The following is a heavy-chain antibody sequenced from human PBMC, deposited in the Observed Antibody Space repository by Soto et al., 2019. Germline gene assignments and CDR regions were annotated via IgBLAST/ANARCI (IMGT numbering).Heavy chain of an antibody. V-gene: IGHV1-18*01. CDR2: ISAYNGDT. Sequence: APVKVSCKASGDTFTNYYINWVRQAPGQGLEWMGWISAYNGDTNYAQKLQGRVTMTTDTSTSTAYMELRSLRSDDTAVYYCARSGLIDPVFVVVHTPLDPWGQGTSVTVCS. CDR3: ARSGLIDPVFVVVHTPLDP. D-gene: IGHD2-15*01. CDR1: GDTFTNYY. J-gene: IGHJ5*02.